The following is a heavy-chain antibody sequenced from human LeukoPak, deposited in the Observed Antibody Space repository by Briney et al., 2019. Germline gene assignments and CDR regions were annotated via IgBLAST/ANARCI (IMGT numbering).Heavy chain of an antibody. D-gene: IGHD4-17*01. CDR2: INHSGST. CDR3: ARGPGGTVTHLPFDY. J-gene: IGHJ4*02. Sequence: TSETLSLTCAVYGGSFSGYYWSWIRQPPGKGLEWIGEINHSGSTNSNPSLKSRVTISVDTSKNQFSLKLSSVTAADTAVYCCARGPGGTVTHLPFDYWGQGALVTVSS. CDR1: GGSFSGYY. V-gene: IGHV4-34*01.